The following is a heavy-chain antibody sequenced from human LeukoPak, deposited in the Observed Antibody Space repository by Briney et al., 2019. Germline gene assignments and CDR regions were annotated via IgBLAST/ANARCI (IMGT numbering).Heavy chain of an antibody. Sequence: PSETLSLTRTVSGYSISSGFYWGWIRQPPGKGLEWIGSMYHSGTTYYNASLKSRVTISVDTSKKQFSLKLNSVTAADTAVYYCARANYYDSSGYSRGAFDIWGQGTMVTVSS. V-gene: IGHV4-38-2*02. D-gene: IGHD3-22*01. CDR2: MYHSGTT. CDR3: ARANYYDSSGYSRGAFDI. J-gene: IGHJ3*02. CDR1: GYSISSGFY.